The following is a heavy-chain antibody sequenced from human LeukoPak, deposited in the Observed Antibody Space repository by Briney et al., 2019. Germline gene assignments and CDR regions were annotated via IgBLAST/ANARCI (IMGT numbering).Heavy chain of an antibody. V-gene: IGHV4-30-2*01. J-gene: IGHJ4*02. Sequence: SQTLSLTCAVSGGSISSDGYSWCWIRQPPGKGLEWIGYIYHSGSTSYNPSLKSRVTISVDRSKSQFSLKLSSVTAADTAVYYCARGARRGDFGYWGQGTLVTVSS. D-gene: IGHD2-21*01. CDR1: GGSISSDGYS. CDR3: ARGARRGDFGY. CDR2: IYHSGST.